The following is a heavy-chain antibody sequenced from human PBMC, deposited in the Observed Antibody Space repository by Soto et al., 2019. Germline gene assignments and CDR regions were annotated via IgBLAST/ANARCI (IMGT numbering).Heavy chain of an antibody. CDR3: ARAVSFGESDS. Sequence: QVQLQESGPGLVKTSETLSLTCSVSGDSISGGSYYWSWIRRPPGKGLEWIGYIYHSGSTNYNPALRSRVTISLDPSKNQFSLNLRSVTAADTAVYYCARAVSFGESDSWGQGILVTVSS. D-gene: IGHD3-10*01. J-gene: IGHJ4*02. V-gene: IGHV4-61*01. CDR2: IYHSGST. CDR1: GDSISGGSYY.